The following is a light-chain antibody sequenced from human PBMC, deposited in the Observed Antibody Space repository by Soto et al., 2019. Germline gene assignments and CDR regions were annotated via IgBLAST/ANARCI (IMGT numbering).Light chain of an antibody. CDR3: QQRSNWPT. J-gene: IGKJ1*01. CDR2: DAS. V-gene: IGKV3-11*01. CDR1: QSVSSY. Sequence: IVLTQSAATLSLSPGERATLSCRASQSVSSYLAWYQQKPGQAPRLLIYDASNRATGIPARFSGSGSGTDFTLTISSPEPEDFAVYYCQQRSNWPTFGQGTKVDI.